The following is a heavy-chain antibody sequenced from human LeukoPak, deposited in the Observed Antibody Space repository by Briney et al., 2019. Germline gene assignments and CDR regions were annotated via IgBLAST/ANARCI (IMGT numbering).Heavy chain of an antibody. CDR1: GFTLSSYS. V-gene: IGHV3-48*01. Sequence: GGSLRLSCEVSGFTLSSYSLNWVRQAPGKGLEWLSYISTRNTIYYGDSVKGRFTISRDNAKNSLFLQMNSLRAEDTALYYCARGDHHDDKVVGIDYWGQGTLVTVSS. D-gene: IGHD1-14*01. J-gene: IGHJ4*02. CDR3: ARGDHHDDKVVGIDY. CDR2: ISTRNTI.